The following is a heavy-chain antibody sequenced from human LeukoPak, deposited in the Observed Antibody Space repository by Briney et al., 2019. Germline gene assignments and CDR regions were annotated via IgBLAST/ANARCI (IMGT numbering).Heavy chain of an antibody. CDR1: GGSVSSGSYY. CDR2: IYYSGST. V-gene: IGHV4-61*01. Sequence: SETLSLTCTVSGGSVSSGSYYWSWIRQPPGKGLEWIGYIYYSGSTNHNPSLKSRVTISVDTSKNQFSLKLSSVTAADTAVYYCAVGATSYYGMDVWGQGTTVTVSS. CDR3: AVGATSYYGMDV. D-gene: IGHD1-26*01. J-gene: IGHJ6*02.